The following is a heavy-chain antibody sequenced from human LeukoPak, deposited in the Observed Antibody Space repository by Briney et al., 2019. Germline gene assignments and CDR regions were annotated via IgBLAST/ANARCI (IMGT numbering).Heavy chain of an antibody. J-gene: IGHJ5*02. CDR2: INNSGGST. D-gene: IGHD5-12*01. V-gene: IGHV3-23*01. CDR1: GFTFSSYA. Sequence: GGSLRLSCAASGFTFSSYAMNWVRQAPGKGLAWVSGINNSGGSTYYADSVKGRFTISRDNSKKTLYLQMNSLRAEDTAVYYCAKPPGLRRLDPWGQGTLVTVSS. CDR3: AKPPGLRRLDP.